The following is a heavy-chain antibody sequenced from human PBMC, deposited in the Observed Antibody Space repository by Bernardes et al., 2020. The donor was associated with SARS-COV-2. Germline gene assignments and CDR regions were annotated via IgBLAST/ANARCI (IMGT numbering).Heavy chain of an antibody. J-gene: IGHJ4*02. CDR2: INSNTGNP. V-gene: IGHV7-4-1*02. CDR1: GYTFTNYA. CDR3: ARALMVSVWYEVLDY. Sequence: ASVKVSCKTSGYTFTNYAMNWVRQAPGQGLEWMGWINSNTGNPTYAQGFTGRFVFSLDTSVGTAYLQISSLTAEDTAVYYCARALMVSVWYEVLDYWGQRTLVTVSS. D-gene: IGHD2-8*01.